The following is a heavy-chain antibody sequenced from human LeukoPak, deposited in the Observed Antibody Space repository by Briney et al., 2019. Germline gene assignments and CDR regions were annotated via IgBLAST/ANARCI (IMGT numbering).Heavy chain of an antibody. D-gene: IGHD1-26*01. Sequence: ASVKVSCKASGYTFTNYYIHWVRQAPGQGLEWMGWINPNSGGTNYAQKFQGRVTMTRDTSISTAYMELSRLRSDDTAVYYCATRIVGATYFDYWGQGTLVTVSS. J-gene: IGHJ4*02. CDR3: ATRIVGATYFDY. CDR1: GYTFTNYY. V-gene: IGHV1-2*02. CDR2: INPNSGGT.